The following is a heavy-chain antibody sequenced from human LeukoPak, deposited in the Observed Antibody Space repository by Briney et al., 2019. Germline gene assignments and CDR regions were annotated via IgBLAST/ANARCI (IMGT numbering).Heavy chain of an antibody. D-gene: IGHD3-9*01. V-gene: IGHV1-18*01. CDR3: ARDVSSLTGYYLGGPNWFDP. CDR2: ISAFNGNT. CDR1: GYTCTSYG. Sequence: ASVKVSCKASGYTCTSYGISWVRQAPGQGLEWMRWISAFNGNTNYAQKLQGRVTMTTDTSTSTAYMELRSLRSDDTAVYYCARDVSSLTGYYLGGPNWFDPWGRGTLVTVSS. J-gene: IGHJ5*02.